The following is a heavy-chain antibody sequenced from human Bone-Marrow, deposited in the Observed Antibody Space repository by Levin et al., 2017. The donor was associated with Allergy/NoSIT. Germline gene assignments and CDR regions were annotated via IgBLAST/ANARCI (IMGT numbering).Heavy chain of an antibody. D-gene: IGHD3-10*01. CDR1: GFSLSDYE. CDR3: TREIVAAVHYYYGVDV. Sequence: SCVVSGFSLSDYEMSWVRQAPGKGLEWISYISSGGSTTRYADSVKGRFTFSRDNDKNSLFLQMNRLRAEDTGVYYCTREIVAAVHYYYGVDVWGQGTAVTVSS. CDR2: ISSGGSTT. V-gene: IGHV3-48*03. J-gene: IGHJ6*02.